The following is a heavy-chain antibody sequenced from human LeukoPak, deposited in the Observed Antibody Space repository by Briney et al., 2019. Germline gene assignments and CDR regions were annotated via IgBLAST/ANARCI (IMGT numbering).Heavy chain of an antibody. V-gene: IGHV3-7*01. CDR1: EFTFSSYW. CDR2: IRQDGSEM. CDR3: ARVNYYDSSGYYQNYFDY. D-gene: IGHD3-22*01. J-gene: IGHJ4*02. Sequence: GGSLRLSCAASEFTFSSYWMSWVRQAPGKGREWVAKIRQDGSEMYYADSVKGRFTISRDNAQNSLYMQMNSLRAEDTAVYYCARVNYYDSSGYYQNYFDYWGQGTLVTVPS.